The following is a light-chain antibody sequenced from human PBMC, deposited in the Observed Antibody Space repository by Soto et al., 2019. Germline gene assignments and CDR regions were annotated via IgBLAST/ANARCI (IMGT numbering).Light chain of an antibody. CDR2: GAS. CDR3: QRYGGSPRT. Sequence: EIVLTQAPGTLSLSPGERATLSCRASQSVSSSHLAWYQQKPGQAPRLLMYGASNRATGIPDRFSGGGSGTDFTLTISRLEPEDFAVYYCQRYGGSPRTFGQGTKV. J-gene: IGKJ1*01. CDR1: QSVSSSH. V-gene: IGKV3-20*01.